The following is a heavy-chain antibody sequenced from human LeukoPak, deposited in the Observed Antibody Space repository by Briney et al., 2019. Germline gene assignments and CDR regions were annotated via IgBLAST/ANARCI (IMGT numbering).Heavy chain of an antibody. V-gene: IGHV3-7*03. CDR2: IKQDGSEK. Sequence: TGGSLRLSCAASGFTFSSYWMSWVRQAPGKGLEWVANIKQDGSEKYYVDSVKGRFTISRDNAENSLYLQMNSLRAEDTALYYCAKDPGYSSGWYDYWGQGTLVTVSS. D-gene: IGHD6-19*01. J-gene: IGHJ4*02. CDR3: AKDPGYSSGWYDY. CDR1: GFTFSSYW.